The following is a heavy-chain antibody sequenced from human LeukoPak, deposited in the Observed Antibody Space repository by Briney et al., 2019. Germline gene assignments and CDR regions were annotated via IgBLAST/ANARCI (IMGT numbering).Heavy chain of an antibody. D-gene: IGHD2-2*02. J-gene: IGHJ6*03. CDR1: GYTFTSYG. CDR3: ARYCSSTSCYTYYYYMDV. CDR2: ISAYNGNT. V-gene: IGHV1-18*01. Sequence: ASVKVSCKASGYTFTSYGISWVRQAPGQGLEWMGWISAYNGNTNYAQKLQGRVTMTTDTSTSTAYMELGSLRSDDTAVYYCARYCSSTSCYTYYYYMDVWGKGTTVTVSS.